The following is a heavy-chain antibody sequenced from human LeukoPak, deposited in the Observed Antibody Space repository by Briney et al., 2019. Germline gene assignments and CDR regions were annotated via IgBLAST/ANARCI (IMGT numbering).Heavy chain of an antibody. CDR1: GFTFSSYG. Sequence: PGGSLRLSCAASGFTFSSYGMHWVRQAPGKGLEWVAFIRYDGSNKYYADSVKGRFTISRDNSKNTLYLQMNSLRAEDTAVYYCAKALHEGRGDYPIYYFDYWGQGTLVTVSS. CDR2: IRYDGSNK. V-gene: IGHV3-30*02. D-gene: IGHD3-10*01. CDR3: AKALHEGRGDYPIYYFDY. J-gene: IGHJ4*02.